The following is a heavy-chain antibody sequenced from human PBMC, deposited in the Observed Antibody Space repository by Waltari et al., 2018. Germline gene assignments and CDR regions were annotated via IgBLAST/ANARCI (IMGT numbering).Heavy chain of an antibody. D-gene: IGHD6-6*01. Sequence: EVQLVQSGGGLVQPGGSPRLSCAASDFSVANKYMTWVRQAPGKGLEYVSVIYGDGTTYYPDSVKGRFTISRDNSKNTLYFQMDSLREEDTAVYYCATRPEYFRYFNIWGRGTLVTVSS. CDR1: DFSVANKY. CDR3: ATRPEYFRYFNI. CDR2: IYGDGTT. V-gene: IGHV3-66*02. J-gene: IGHJ2*01.